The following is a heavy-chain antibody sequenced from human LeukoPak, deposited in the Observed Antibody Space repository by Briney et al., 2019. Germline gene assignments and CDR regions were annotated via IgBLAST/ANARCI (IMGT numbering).Heavy chain of an antibody. CDR3: ASGGGDYGSDGDFAL. V-gene: IGHV4-34*01. CDR2: ITHIGST. Sequence: PSETLSLTCAVYGGSLSGYCWSWVRQPPGKGLEWIGEITHIGSTNYNPSLKNGGTISVDTTKNQSSLMLRPVTATDTAVYYCASGGGDYGSDGDFALWGRGTLVTVSS. D-gene: IGHD4/OR15-4a*01. CDR1: GGSLSGYC. J-gene: IGHJ2*01.